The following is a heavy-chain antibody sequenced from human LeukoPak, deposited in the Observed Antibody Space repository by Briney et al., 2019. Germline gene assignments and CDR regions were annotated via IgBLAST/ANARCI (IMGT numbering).Heavy chain of an antibody. CDR2: ISYDGSNK. CDR1: GFIFSSYG. D-gene: IGHD3-3*01. V-gene: IGHV3-30*03. CDR3: ARDADFSMGKNFDY. J-gene: IGHJ4*02. Sequence: GGSLRLSCAASGFIFSSYGMHWVRQAPGKGLEWVAVISYDGSNKYYADSVKGRFTISRDNSKNTLYLQMNSLRAEDTAVYYCARDADFSMGKNFDYWGQGTLVTVSS.